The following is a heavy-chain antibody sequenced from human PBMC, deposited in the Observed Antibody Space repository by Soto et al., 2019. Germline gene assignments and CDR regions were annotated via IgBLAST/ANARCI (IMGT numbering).Heavy chain of an antibody. D-gene: IGHD3-22*01. J-gene: IGHJ4*02. V-gene: IGHV3-23*01. CDR3: AKDGYDSSRDLYYFDH. CDR2: ISGSPSST. CDR1: GFTFSTYA. Sequence: GSLRLSCAASGFTFSTYAMSWVRQTPGKGLEWVSSISGSPSSTYYADSVKGRFTISRDNSKKTLFLQMSSLRAEDTAVYYCAKDGYDSSRDLYYFDHWGQGT.